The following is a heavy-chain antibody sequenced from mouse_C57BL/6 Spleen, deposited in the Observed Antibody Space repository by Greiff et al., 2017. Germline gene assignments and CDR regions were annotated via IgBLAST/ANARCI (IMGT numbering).Heavy chain of an antibody. CDR1: GYTFTSYW. D-gene: IGHD4-1*01. J-gene: IGHJ4*01. CDR3: AREDWERYYAMDY. Sequence: VQLQQSGAELAKPGASVKLSCKASGYTFTSYWMHWVKQRPGQGLEWIGYINPSSGYTKYNQKFKDKATLTADKSSSTAYMQPSSLTYEDSAVYYCAREDWERYYAMDYWGQGTSVTVSS. CDR2: INPSSGYT. V-gene: IGHV1-7*01.